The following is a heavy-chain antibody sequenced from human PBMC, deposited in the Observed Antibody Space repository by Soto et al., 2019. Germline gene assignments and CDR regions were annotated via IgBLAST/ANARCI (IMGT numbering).Heavy chain of an antibody. Sequence: QLQLQESGPGLVKPSETLSLTCTVSGGSISSSSYYWGWIRQPPGKGLEWIGSIYYSGSTYYNPSLKSRVTISVDTSKNQFSLKLSSVTAADTAVYYCARRVGEQQPTIKKGFDYWGQGTLVTVSS. CDR2: IYYSGST. J-gene: IGHJ4*02. V-gene: IGHV4-39*01. D-gene: IGHD6-13*01. CDR1: GGSISSSSYY. CDR3: ARRVGEQQPTIKKGFDY.